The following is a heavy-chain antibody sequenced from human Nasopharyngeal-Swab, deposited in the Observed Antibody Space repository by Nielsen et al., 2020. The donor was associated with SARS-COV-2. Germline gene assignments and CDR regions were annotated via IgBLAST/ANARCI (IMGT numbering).Heavy chain of an antibody. CDR1: GFPFDDYA. Sequence: GGSLRLSCAASGFPFDDYAMYWVRQAPGKGLEWVSGISWNGNIRGHADSVEGRFTISRDNAKSSLYLQMNSLRVEDTALYYCARENNWEALRYFDLWGRGTLVTVSS. V-gene: IGHV3-9*01. D-gene: IGHD1-20*01. CDR3: ARENNWEALRYFDL. J-gene: IGHJ2*01. CDR2: ISWNGNIR.